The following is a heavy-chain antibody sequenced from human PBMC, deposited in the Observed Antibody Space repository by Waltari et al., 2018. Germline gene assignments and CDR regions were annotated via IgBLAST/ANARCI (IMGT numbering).Heavy chain of an antibody. Sequence: EVQLVESGGDLVQPGGSLRLSCAASGFTFSSHAMSWVRQAPGKGLEGVSLSSDVGGSTYYADSVKGRFTISRDNSKDTLYLQMNTLRVEDTAIYYCAKDRRVQTGVGVAWWNNWFDPWGQGTLVTVSS. D-gene: IGHD6-19*01. J-gene: IGHJ5*02. CDR1: GFTFSSHA. V-gene: IGHV3-23*04. CDR3: AKDRRVQTGVGVAWWNNWFDP. CDR2: SSDVGGST.